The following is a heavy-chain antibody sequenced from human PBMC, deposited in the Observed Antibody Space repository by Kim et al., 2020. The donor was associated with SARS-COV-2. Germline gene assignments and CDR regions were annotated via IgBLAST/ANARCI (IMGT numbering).Heavy chain of an antibody. J-gene: IGHJ4*02. D-gene: IGHD4-4*01. V-gene: IGHV3-30*01. Sequence: YVDSVNGRVTISRDNSKNTLYLQMNSLRAEDTAVYYCAREPPSTVTYFDYWGQGTLVTVSS. CDR3: AREPPSTVTYFDY.